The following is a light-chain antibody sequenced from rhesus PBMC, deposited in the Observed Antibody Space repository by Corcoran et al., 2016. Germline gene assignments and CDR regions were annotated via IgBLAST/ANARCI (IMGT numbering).Light chain of an antibody. CDR3: SSYASSSAYS. Sequence: QAALTQSPSVSGSPGQSVTFSCTGTSSAIVGYNLVSWYQQHPGTAPKLMIYEISKVPSGVSDRFSGSKSGNTASLTISGRQVDDEADYYCSSYASSSAYSVGAGTRLTVL. V-gene: IGLV2-13*02. CDR2: EIS. J-gene: IGLJ1*01. CDR1: SSAIVGYNL.